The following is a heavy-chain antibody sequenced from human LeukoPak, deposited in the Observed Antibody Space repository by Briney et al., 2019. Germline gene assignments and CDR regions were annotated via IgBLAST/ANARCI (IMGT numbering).Heavy chain of an antibody. CDR1: GFTFSSYG. J-gene: IGHJ6*03. V-gene: IGHV3-30*02. Sequence: PGGSLRLSCAASGFTFSSYGMHWVRQAPGKGLEWVAFIRYDGSNKYYADSVKGRFTISRDNAKNSLYLQMNSLRAEDTAVYYCARVISKRAYSSGWYELGNYYYYMDVWGKGTTVTISS. CDR3: ARVISKRAYSSGWYELGNYYYYMDV. CDR2: IRYDGSNK. D-gene: IGHD6-19*01.